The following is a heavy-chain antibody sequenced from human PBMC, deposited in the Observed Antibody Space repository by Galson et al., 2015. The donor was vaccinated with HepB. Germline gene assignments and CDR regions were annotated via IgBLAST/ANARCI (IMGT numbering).Heavy chain of an antibody. CDR1: GFTSKTYG. J-gene: IGHJ5*02. CDR2: IWHDGQYR. CDR3: ARSHYYESWFDP. V-gene: IGHV3-33*03. Sequence: SLRLSCAVSGFTSKTYGIHWVRHSPDRGLEWVAVIWHDGQYRDYADSVKGRFTISSDNSKSTHYLHLSSLRLVDTAIYYCARSHYYESWFDPWGQGTLVTVSS. D-gene: IGHD3-22*01.